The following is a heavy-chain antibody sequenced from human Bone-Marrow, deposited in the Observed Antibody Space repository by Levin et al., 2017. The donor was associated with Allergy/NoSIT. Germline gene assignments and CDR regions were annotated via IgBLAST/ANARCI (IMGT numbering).Heavy chain of an antibody. V-gene: IGHV3-21*01. CDR3: ARAFVGSHHMDDY. CDR2: LDRSDYK. CDR1: GFTFSAYT. J-gene: IGHJ4*02. Sequence: GGSLRLSCAASGFTFSAYTMNWVRQAPGKGLEWVSFLDRSDYKNYADSVKGRFTISRDNAKSSLYLQMNSLRAEDTAVYYCARAFVGSHHMDDYWGQGTLVTVSS. D-gene: IGHD1-26*01.